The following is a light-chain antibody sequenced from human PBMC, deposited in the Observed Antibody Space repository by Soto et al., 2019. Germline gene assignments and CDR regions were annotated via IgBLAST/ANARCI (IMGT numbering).Light chain of an antibody. J-gene: IGKJ1*01. Sequence: DIQLTQSPSSLSASLGDRVTITCRASQAISTYLVWYQQKPGTVPKLLIFAASTLQSGVPSRFSGSGSGTDFPLTISSLQPEDVATYYCQNYNGAPWTFGQGTKVEIK. CDR3: QNYNGAPWT. V-gene: IGKV1-27*01. CDR2: AAS. CDR1: QAISTY.